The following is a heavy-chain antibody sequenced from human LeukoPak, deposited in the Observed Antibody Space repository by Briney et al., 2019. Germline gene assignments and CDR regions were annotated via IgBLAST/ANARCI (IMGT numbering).Heavy chain of an antibody. V-gene: IGHV3-30*03. CDR1: GFTFSSYG. D-gene: IGHD6-13*01. CDR3: ASSLPRYSSSWYLFNY. J-gene: IGHJ4*02. Sequence: PGGSLRLSCAASGFTFSSYGMHWVRQAPGKALEWVAVISYDGSNKYYADPVKGRFTISRDNSKNTLYLQMNSLRAEDTAVYYCASSLPRYSSSWYLFNYWGQGTLVTVSS. CDR2: ISYDGSNK.